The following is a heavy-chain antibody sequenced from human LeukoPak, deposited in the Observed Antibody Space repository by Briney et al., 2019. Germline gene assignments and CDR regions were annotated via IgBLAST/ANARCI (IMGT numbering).Heavy chain of an antibody. V-gene: IGHV3-21*01. Sequence: GGSLRLSCAASGFTFSSYSMNWVRQAPGKGLEWVSSISSSSSYIYYADSVKGRFTISRDNAKTSLYLQMNSLRAEDTAVYYCASWQQLVLSPADYWGQGTLVTVSS. CDR3: ASWQQLVLSPADY. J-gene: IGHJ4*02. CDR1: GFTFSSYS. CDR2: ISSSSSYI. D-gene: IGHD6-13*01.